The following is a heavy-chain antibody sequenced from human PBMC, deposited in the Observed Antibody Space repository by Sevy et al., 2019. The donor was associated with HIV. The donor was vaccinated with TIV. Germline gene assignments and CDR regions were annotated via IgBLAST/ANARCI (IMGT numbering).Heavy chain of an antibody. J-gene: IGHJ2*01. CDR2: VKSKTDGGTT. CDR1: GFTFHNAW. CDR3: CTVMRLCGDPKFWFFDL. V-gene: IGHV3-15*07. Sequence: GGSLRLSCAVSGFTFHNAWMNWVRQTPGKGLEWVGRVKSKTDGGTTDYAAPVKGRFTILRDDSNDTLYLQMDSLKTEDTAVYYCCTVMRLCGDPKFWFFDLWGRGTLVTVSS. D-gene: IGHD2-21*01.